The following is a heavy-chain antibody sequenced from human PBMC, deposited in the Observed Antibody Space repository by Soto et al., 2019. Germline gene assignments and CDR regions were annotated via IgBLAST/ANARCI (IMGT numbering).Heavy chain of an antibody. CDR1: GGTFSSYA. J-gene: IGHJ5*02. CDR2: IIPIFGTA. CDR3: ARDQIVVVPAATYNWFDP. V-gene: IGHV1-69*13. D-gene: IGHD2-2*01. Sequence: ASVKVSCKASGGTFSSYAISWVRQAPGQGLEWMGGIIPIFGTANYAQKFQGRVTITADESTSTAYMELSSLRSEDTAVYYCARDQIVVVPAATYNWFDPWGQGTLVTVSS.